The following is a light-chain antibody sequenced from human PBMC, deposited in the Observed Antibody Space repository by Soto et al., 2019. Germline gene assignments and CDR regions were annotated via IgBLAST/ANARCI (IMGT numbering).Light chain of an antibody. Sequence: EIVMTQSPASLSVSPGERATLSCRASQNVNNNLAWYQQKPGQAPRLLIHGASTRASGIPGTFSGSGSGTEFTLTISSLQSEDFAVYYSQQYLSWPLTFRGGTKVEIK. J-gene: IGKJ4*01. CDR3: QQYLSWPLT. CDR1: QNVNNN. V-gene: IGKV3-15*01. CDR2: GAS.